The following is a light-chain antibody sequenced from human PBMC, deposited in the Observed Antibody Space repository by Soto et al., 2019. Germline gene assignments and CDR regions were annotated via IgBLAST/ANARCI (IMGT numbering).Light chain of an antibody. V-gene: IGLV1-40*01. J-gene: IGLJ2*01. Sequence: QSVLTQPPSVSGAPGQRVTISCTGSSSNIGAGYDVHWYQQLPGTAPKLLIYGNSNRPSGVPDRFSGSKSGTSASLAITGLQVEDEAGDYCQSYDSSLSGYVVFGGGTKVTVL. CDR3: QSYDSSLSGYVV. CDR1: SSNIGAGYD. CDR2: GNS.